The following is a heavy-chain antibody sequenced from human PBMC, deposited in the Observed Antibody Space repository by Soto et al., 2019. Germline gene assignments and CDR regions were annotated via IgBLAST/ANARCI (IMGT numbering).Heavy chain of an antibody. Sequence: GESLKISCKGSGYSFTSYWIGWVRQMPGKGLEWMGIIYPGDSDTRYSPSFQGQVTISADKSISTAYLQWSSLKASDTAMYYCAAISGSYYNVPAEYYYGKDVWGQGTTVTVSS. CDR2: IYPGDSDT. CDR3: AAISGSYYNVPAEYYYGKDV. CDR1: GYSFTSYW. V-gene: IGHV5-51*01. J-gene: IGHJ6*02. D-gene: IGHD3-10*01.